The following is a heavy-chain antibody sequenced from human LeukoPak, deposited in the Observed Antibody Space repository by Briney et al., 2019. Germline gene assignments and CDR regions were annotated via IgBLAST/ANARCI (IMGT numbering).Heavy chain of an antibody. Sequence: PSETLSLTCTVSGGSISSSSYYWGWIRQPPGKGLEWIGSIYYSGSTYYNPSLKSRVTISVDTSKNQFSLKLSSVTAPDTAVYYCASRSYYDFWSGYTNTFDYWGQGTLVTVSS. CDR2: IYYSGST. CDR3: ASRSYYDFWSGYTNTFDY. J-gene: IGHJ4*02. D-gene: IGHD3-3*01. V-gene: IGHV4-39*01. CDR1: GGSISSSSYY.